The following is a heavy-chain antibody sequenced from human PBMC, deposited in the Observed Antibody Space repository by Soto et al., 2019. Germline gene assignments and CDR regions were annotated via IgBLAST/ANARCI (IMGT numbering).Heavy chain of an antibody. D-gene: IGHD2-15*01. CDR1: GSSLSTNGVG. J-gene: IGHJ4*02. V-gene: IGHV2-5*01. CDR3: AHRPSTAPGYFDY. Sequence: QITLKESGPTLVKPTQNLTLTCAFSGSSLSTNGVGLAWIRQPPGKALEWLALIFWNDDRRYSPSLKSRLTSVKDTSKNQVVLTMTDMDPVDTAPYYCAHRPSTAPGYFDYWGQGTLVTVSS. CDR2: IFWNDDR.